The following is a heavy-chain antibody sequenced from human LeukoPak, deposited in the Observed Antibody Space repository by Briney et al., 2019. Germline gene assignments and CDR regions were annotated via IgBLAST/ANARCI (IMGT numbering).Heavy chain of an antibody. Sequence: ASVKVSCKASGYTFTSYDINWVRQATGQGLEWMGWMNPNSGNTGYAQKFQGRVTITRNTSISTAYMELSSLRSEDTAVYYCARVTYSSPGGYYYYMDVWGEGTTVTVSS. CDR2: MNPNSGNT. CDR1: GYTFTSYD. D-gene: IGHD6-13*01. CDR3: ARVTYSSPGGYYYYMDV. V-gene: IGHV1-8*03. J-gene: IGHJ6*03.